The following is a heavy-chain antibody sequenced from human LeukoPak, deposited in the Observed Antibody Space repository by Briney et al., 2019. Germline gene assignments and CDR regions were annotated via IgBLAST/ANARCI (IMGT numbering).Heavy chain of an antibody. CDR3: AREGQTYYYDSSGTDDAFDI. J-gene: IGHJ3*02. CDR2: IKQDGSEK. Sequence: GGSLRLSCAAYGFTFSSYWMSWVRQAPGKGLEWVANIKQDGSEKYYVDSVKGRFTISRDNAKNSLYLQMNSLRAEDTAVYYCAREGQTYYYDSSGTDDAFDIWGQGTMVTVSS. V-gene: IGHV3-7*01. D-gene: IGHD3-22*01. CDR1: GFTFSSYW.